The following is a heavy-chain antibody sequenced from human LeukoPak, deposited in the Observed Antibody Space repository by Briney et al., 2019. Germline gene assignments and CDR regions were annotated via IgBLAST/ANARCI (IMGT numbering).Heavy chain of an antibody. J-gene: IGHJ5*02. CDR1: GGSFSGYY. V-gene: IGHV4-34*01. Sequence: PSETLSLTCAVYGGSFSGYYWSWIRQPPGKGLEWIGEINHSGSTNYNPSLKSRVTISVDASKNQFSLKLSSVTAADTAVYYCARGSRPSIVVVPAAGLRWFDPWGQGTLVTVSS. D-gene: IGHD2-2*01. CDR2: INHSGST. CDR3: ARGSRPSIVVVPAAGLRWFDP.